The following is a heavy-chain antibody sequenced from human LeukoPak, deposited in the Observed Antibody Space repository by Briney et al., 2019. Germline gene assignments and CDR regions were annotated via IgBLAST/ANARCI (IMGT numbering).Heavy chain of an antibody. CDR2: IYPGDSDT. Sequence: GESLKISCKGSGYSFTDYWIAWVRQMPGEGLEWMGSIYPGDSDTRYSPSFQGQVTFSADKSISTAYLQWSSLRASDTAIYYCARQCCRGASPGFDPWGQGTLVTVSS. CDR3: ARQCCRGASPGFDP. D-gene: IGHD3-10*01. J-gene: IGHJ5*02. V-gene: IGHV5-51*01. CDR1: GYSFTDYW.